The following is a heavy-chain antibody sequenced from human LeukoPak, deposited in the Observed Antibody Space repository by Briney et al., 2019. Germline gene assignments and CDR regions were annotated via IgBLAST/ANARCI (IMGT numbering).Heavy chain of an antibody. CDR2: ITWNSDNI. Sequence: PGGSLRLSCAASGFTFDDYAMHWVRQAPGKALEWVSGITWNSDNIEYADSVKGRFTISRDNAKNSLYLQMKSLRAEDMALYYCAKRVGGRLIYYYYMDVWSKGTTVTVSS. D-gene: IGHD1-26*01. CDR1: GFTFDDYA. V-gene: IGHV3-9*03. J-gene: IGHJ6*03. CDR3: AKRVGGRLIYYYYMDV.